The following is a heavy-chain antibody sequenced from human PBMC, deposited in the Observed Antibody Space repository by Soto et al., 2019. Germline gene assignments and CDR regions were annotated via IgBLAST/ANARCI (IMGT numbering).Heavy chain of an antibody. CDR1: GLTVTGKKY. CDR2: VYDTDGT. CDR3: ATWRLREHAYDI. V-gene: IGHV3-53*01. D-gene: IGHD4-17*01. Sequence: DVQLAESGGGLIQPGGSLRLSCEAFGLTVTGKKYVAWVRQAPGKGLEWVSGVYDTDGTYYADSVKGRFTSSRDNSKTIVYLEMNSLRPDDTAIYYCATWRLREHAYDIWGLGTTVTVSS. J-gene: IGHJ3*02.